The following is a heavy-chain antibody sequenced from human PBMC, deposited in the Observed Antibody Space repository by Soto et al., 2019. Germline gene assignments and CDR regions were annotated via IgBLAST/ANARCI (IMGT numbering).Heavy chain of an antibody. Sequence: ASVKVSCKASGYTFTSYGISWVRQAPGQGLEWMGWISAYNGNTNYAQKLQGRVTMTTDTSTSTAYMELRSLRPDDTAVYYCARQWNFDTYNWFDPWGQGTLVTVSS. CDR1: GYTFTSYG. D-gene: IGHD3-9*01. CDR2: ISAYNGNT. J-gene: IGHJ5*02. CDR3: ARQWNFDTYNWFDP. V-gene: IGHV1-18*01.